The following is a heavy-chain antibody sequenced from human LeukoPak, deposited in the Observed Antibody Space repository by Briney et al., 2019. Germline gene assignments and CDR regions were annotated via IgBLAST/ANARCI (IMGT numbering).Heavy chain of an antibody. CDR3: ARALSGSGSYSSFSYYYMDV. Sequence: SETLSLTCTVSGGSISSYYWSWIRQPPGKGLEWIGYIYYSGSTNYNPSLKSRVAISVDTSKNQFSLKLSSVTAADPAVYYCARALSGSGSYSSFSYYYMDVWGKGTTVTVSS. CDR2: IYYSGST. CDR1: GGSISSYY. V-gene: IGHV4-59*12. J-gene: IGHJ6*03. D-gene: IGHD3-10*01.